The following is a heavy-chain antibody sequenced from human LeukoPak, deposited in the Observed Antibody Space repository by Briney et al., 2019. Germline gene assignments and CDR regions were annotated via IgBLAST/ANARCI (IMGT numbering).Heavy chain of an antibody. CDR3: ASLIVGATYYFDY. J-gene: IGHJ4*02. CDR1: GYTFTGYY. V-gene: IGHV1-2*02. CDR2: INPNSGGT. Sequence: ASVKVSCKASGYTFTGYYMHWVRQAPGQGLEWMGWINPNSGGTNYAQKFQGRVTMTRDTSISTAYMELSRLRSDDTAVYYCASLIVGATYYFDYWGQGTLVTVSS. D-gene: IGHD1-26*01.